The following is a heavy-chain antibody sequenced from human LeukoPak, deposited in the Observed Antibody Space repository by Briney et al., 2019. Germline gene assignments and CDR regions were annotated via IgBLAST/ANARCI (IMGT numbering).Heavy chain of an antibody. CDR2: IYYSGTT. D-gene: IGHD3-10*01. CDR3: ARSQGHGSGSPFDY. J-gene: IGHJ4*02. V-gene: IGHV4-39*01. Sequence: PSETLSLTCTASGGSISSSTYFWGWIRQPPGKGLEWLGIIYYSGTTYYNPSLKSRVTISVDTSKNQFSLKLSSVTAADTAVYYCARSQGHGSGSPFDYWGQGTLVTVSS. CDR1: GGSISSSTYF.